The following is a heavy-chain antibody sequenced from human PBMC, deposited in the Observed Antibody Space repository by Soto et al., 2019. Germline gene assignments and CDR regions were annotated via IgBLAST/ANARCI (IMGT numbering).Heavy chain of an antibody. CDR3: ARDRRGGSYGMDV. Sequence: QVQLQESGPGLVKPSQTLSLTCTVSGGSISSGGYYWSWIRQHPGKGLEWIGYIYYSGSTYYNPSLKRRVTISVDTSKNQFSRKLSAVTAADTAVYYGARDRRGGSYGMDVWGQGTTVTVSS. V-gene: IGHV4-31*03. CDR2: IYYSGST. J-gene: IGHJ6*02. CDR1: GGSISSGGYY. D-gene: IGHD3-10*01.